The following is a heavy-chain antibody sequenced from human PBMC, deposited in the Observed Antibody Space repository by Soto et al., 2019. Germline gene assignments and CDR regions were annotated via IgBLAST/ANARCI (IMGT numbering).Heavy chain of an antibody. CDR1: GFTFSSYW. CDR2: INSDGSST. V-gene: IGHV3-74*01. Sequence: GGSLRLSCAASGFTFSSYWMHWVRQAPGKGLVWVSRINSDGSSTSYADSVKGRFTISRDNAKNTLYLQMNSLRAEDTAVYYCARAARRITIFGVVRNWFDPWGQGTLVTVSS. CDR3: ARAARRITIFGVVRNWFDP. D-gene: IGHD3-3*01. J-gene: IGHJ5*02.